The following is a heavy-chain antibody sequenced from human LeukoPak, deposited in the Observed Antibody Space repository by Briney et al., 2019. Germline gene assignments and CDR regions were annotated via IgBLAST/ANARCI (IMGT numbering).Heavy chain of an antibody. Sequence: GASVKVSCKASGGTFSSYAISWVRQAPGQGLEWMGGIIPIFGTANYAQKFQGRVTITADESTSTAYMELSSLRSEDTAVYYCARDASSPNRPTYYYYGMDVWGQGTTVTVSS. CDR3: ARDASSPNRPTYYYYGMDV. CDR1: GGTFSSYA. CDR2: IIPIFGTA. V-gene: IGHV1-69*13. D-gene: IGHD1-14*01. J-gene: IGHJ6*02.